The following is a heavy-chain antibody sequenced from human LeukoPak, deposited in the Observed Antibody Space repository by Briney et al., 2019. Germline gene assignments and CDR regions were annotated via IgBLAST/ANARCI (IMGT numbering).Heavy chain of an antibody. CDR2: ISYDGSNK. CDR3: GKDEAQYVSGSPFDP. D-gene: IGHD3-10*01. Sequence: GALTLSCPASGLIFSCYGMHWVRPAPGQGLEWVGVISYDGSNKYYADSVKGRFTISRDNSKKTLYLQMNSLRAEHTRVYYCGKDEAQYVSGSPFDPWGQGTLVTVSS. V-gene: IGHV3-30*18. CDR1: GLIFSCYG. J-gene: IGHJ5*02.